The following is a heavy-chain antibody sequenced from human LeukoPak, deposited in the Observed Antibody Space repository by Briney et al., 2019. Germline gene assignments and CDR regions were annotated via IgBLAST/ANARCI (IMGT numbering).Heavy chain of an antibody. CDR2: IYYSGST. V-gene: IGHV4-59*01. CDR3: ARGWLQLGSFDY. CDR1: GGSFSGYY. D-gene: IGHD5-12*01. J-gene: IGHJ4*02. Sequence: PSETLSLTCAVYGGSFSGYYWSWIRQPPGKGLEWIGYIYYSGSTNYNPSLKSRVTISVDTSKNQFSLKLSSATAADTAVYYCARGWLQLGSFDYWGQGTLVTVSS.